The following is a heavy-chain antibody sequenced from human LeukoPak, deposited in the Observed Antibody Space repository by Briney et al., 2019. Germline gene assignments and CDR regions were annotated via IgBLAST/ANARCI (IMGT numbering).Heavy chain of an antibody. CDR1: GFTFSSYS. CDR2: ISSSSSTI. J-gene: IGHJ4*02. V-gene: IGHV3-48*04. D-gene: IGHD3-16*01. Sequence: PGGSLRLSCAASGFTFSSYSMNWVRQAPGKGLEWVSYISSSSSTIYYADSVKGRFTISRDNAKNSLYLQMNSLRAEDTAVYYCARDMITFGGVDYFDYWGQGTLVTVSS. CDR3: ARDMITFGGVDYFDY.